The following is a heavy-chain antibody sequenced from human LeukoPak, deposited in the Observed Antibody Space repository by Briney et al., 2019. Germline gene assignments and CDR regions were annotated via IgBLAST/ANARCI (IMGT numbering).Heavy chain of an antibody. CDR2: IKQDGSEK. CDR3: ARDSAYYDSSGYYVSSFDY. D-gene: IGHD3-22*01. V-gene: IGHV3-7*01. Sequence: GGSLRLSCAASGFTFSSYWMSWVRQAPGKGLEWVANIKQDGSEKYYVDSVKGRFTISRDNAKNSLYLQMNSLRAEDTAVYYCARDSAYYDSSGYYVSSFDYWGQGTLVTVSS. J-gene: IGHJ4*02. CDR1: GFTFSSYW.